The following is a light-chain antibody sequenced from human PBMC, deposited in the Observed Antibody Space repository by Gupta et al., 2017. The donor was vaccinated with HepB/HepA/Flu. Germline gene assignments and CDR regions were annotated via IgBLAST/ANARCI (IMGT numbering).Light chain of an antibody. J-gene: IGKJ5*01. CDR2: WAS. Sequence: DIVLTQSPDSLAVCLGERATINCKSSQTILNRSNKEYHLAWYQQKAGQPPKLLIYWASTRESGVPDRFSGSGSGTDFTLPISSLQAEAVALYDCQQYYTSPITFGQGTRLENK. CDR1: QTILNRSNKEYH. CDR3: QQYYTSPIT. V-gene: IGKV4-1*01.